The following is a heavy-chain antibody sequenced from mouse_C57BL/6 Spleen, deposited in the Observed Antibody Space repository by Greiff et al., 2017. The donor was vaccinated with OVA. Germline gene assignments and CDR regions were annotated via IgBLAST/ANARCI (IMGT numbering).Heavy chain of an antibody. CDR2: ISYDGSN. CDR3: ARGGDYDVEAMDY. D-gene: IGHD2-4*01. Sequence: VQLQQSGPGLVKPSQSLSLTCSVTGYSITSGYYWNWIRQFPGNKLEWMGYISYDGSNNYNPSLKNRISITRDTSKNQFFLKLNSVTTEDTATYYCARGGDYDVEAMDYWGQGTSVTVSS. V-gene: IGHV3-6*01. J-gene: IGHJ4*01. CDR1: GYSITSGYY.